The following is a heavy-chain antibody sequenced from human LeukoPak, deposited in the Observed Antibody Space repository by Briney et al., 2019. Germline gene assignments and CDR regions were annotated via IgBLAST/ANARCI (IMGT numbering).Heavy chain of an antibody. D-gene: IGHD1-7*01. CDR3: AKGLTVTGTTTRFDY. Sequence: PGGSLRLSCAASGFTFSSYGMHWVRQAPGKGLEGVAVIWYDGSNKYYADSVKGRFTISRDNSKNTLYLQMNSLRAEDTAVYYCAKGLTVTGTTTRFDYWGQGTLVTVSS. J-gene: IGHJ4*02. CDR2: IWYDGSNK. CDR1: GFTFSSYG. V-gene: IGHV3-33*06.